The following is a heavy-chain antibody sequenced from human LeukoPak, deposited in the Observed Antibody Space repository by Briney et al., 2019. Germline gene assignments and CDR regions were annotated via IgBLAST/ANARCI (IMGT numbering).Heavy chain of an antibody. J-gene: IGHJ6*03. CDR2: MIPICGTA. D-gene: IGHD1-7*01. Sequence: ASVKVSCKASGDTFTSYAISWVRQAPGQGLEWMGGMIPICGTANYAQKFQGRVTITTDESTSTAYMELSSLRSEDTAVYYCARASITGTKLTGIYYYMDDWGKGTTVTVSS. CDR3: ARASITGTKLTGIYYYMDD. V-gene: IGHV1-69*05. CDR1: GDTFTSYA.